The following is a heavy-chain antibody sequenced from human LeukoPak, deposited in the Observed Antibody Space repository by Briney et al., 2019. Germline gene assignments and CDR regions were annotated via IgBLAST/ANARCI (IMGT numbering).Heavy chain of an antibody. Sequence: GGSLRLSCVASGITFRSYGMHWVRQAPGKGLEWVAFIWYDGSNNYYVDSVKGRFTISRDNSRNTLFLQMNSLRAEDTAVYYCATDRATQYFDYWGQGTLVSVSS. D-gene: IGHD2-15*01. CDR3: ATDRATQYFDY. V-gene: IGHV3-30*02. CDR2: IWYDGSNN. J-gene: IGHJ4*02. CDR1: GITFRSYG.